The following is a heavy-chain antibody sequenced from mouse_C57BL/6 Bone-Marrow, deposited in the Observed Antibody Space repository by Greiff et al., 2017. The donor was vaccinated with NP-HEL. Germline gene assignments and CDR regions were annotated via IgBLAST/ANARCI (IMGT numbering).Heavy chain of an antibody. CDR3: AMLRPDYYYAMDY. CDR2: IYPRSGNT. J-gene: IGHJ4*01. D-gene: IGHD3-2*02. Sequence: QVQLKESGAELARPGASVKLSCKASGFTFTSYGISWVTQRTGQGLEWMGEIYPRSGNTYYNENFKGKATLTADKSSSTAYMELRSLTSEDSEVYFCAMLRPDYYYAMDYWGQGTSVTVSS. V-gene: IGHV1-81*01. CDR1: GFTFTSYG.